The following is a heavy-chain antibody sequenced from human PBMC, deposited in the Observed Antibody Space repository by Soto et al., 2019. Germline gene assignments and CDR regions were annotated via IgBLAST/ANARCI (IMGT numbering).Heavy chain of an antibody. V-gene: IGHV1-69*13. Sequence: ASVKVSCKASGGTFSSYAISWVRQAPGQGLEWMGGIIPIFGTANYAQKFQGRVTITADESTSTAYMELSSLRSEDTAVYYCARSGTMILVADNWFDHWGQGTLVTVSS. D-gene: IGHD3-22*01. CDR3: ARSGTMILVADNWFDH. CDR2: IIPIFGTA. CDR1: GGTFSSYA. J-gene: IGHJ5*02.